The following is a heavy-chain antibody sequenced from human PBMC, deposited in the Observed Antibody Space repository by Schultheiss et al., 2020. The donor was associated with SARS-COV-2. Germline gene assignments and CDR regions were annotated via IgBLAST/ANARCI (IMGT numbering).Heavy chain of an antibody. CDR1: GLTFSNYT. J-gene: IGHJ4*02. CDR2: IRSRGTYI. CDR3: VRALGTTGNH. V-gene: IGHV3-21*01. Sequence: GGSLRLSCLASGLTFSNYTMHWVRQAPGKGLEWVSSIRSRGTYIHYADSVRGRFTISRDNAKKSLFLQMNSLRPEDTARYYCVRALGTTGNHWGQGTQVTVSS. D-gene: IGHD4-11*01.